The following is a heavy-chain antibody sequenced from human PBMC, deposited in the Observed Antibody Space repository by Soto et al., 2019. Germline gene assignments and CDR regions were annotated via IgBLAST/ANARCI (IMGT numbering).Heavy chain of an antibody. J-gene: IGHJ6*02. V-gene: IGHV1-69*13. D-gene: IGHD4-17*01. CDR2: IIPIFGTA. CDR3: ARSRVKVTTSNYYYGMDV. CDR1: GGTFSSYA. Sequence: SVKVSCKASGGTFSSYAISWVRQAPGQGFEWMGGIIPIFGTANYAQKFQGRVTITADESTSTAYMELSSLRSEDTAVYYCARSRVKVTTSNYYYGMDVWGQGTTVTVS.